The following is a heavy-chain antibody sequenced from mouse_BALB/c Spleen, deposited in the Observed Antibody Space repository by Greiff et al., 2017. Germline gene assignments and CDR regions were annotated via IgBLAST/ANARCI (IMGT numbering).Heavy chain of an antibody. CDR2: ISSGGSYT. CDR3: TRITTVVESVYDFDY. J-gene: IGHJ2*01. CDR1: GFTFSSYT. D-gene: IGHD1-1*01. V-gene: IGHV5-6-4*01. Sequence: EVKLVESGGGLVKPGGSLKLSCAASGFTFSSYTMYWVRQTPEKRLEWVATISSGGSYTYYPDSVKGRFTISRDTAKNTLYLQMSSLKSEDTAIYYCTRITTVVESVYDFDYWGQGTTLTVSS.